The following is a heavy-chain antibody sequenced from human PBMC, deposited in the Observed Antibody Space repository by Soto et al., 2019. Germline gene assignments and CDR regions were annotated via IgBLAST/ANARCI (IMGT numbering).Heavy chain of an antibody. CDR3: ASAYDILTGYYIHYYYGMDV. Sequence: SVKVSCKASGGTFSVDAVGWVRQAPGQGLEWMGGIIPIFGTANYAQKFQGRVTITADESTSTAYMELSSLRSEDTAVYYCASAYDILTGYYIHYYYGMDVWGQGTTVTSP. J-gene: IGHJ6*02. V-gene: IGHV1-69*13. CDR2: IIPIFGTA. D-gene: IGHD3-9*01. CDR1: GGTFSVDA.